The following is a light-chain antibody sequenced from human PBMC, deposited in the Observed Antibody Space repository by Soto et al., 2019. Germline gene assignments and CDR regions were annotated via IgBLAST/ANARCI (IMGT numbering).Light chain of an antibody. V-gene: IGKV3D-20*01. CDR1: QSVGANY. J-gene: IGKJ4*01. CDR2: DAS. CDR3: QQYASSPST. Sequence: ENVLTQSPATLSLSPGQRATLSCGASQSVGANYLAWYQQRPGLAPRLLIYDASNRATGVPDRFSGSGSGTDFTLTINRLEPEDSAVYYWQQYASSPSTFGGGTKVEIQ.